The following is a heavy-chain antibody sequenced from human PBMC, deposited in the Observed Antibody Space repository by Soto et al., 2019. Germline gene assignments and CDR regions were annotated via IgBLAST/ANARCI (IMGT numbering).Heavy chain of an antibody. V-gene: IGHV1-69*13. CDR3: ARGGVATFYFDY. J-gene: IGHJ4*02. CDR1: GGSFSTYT. D-gene: IGHD2-21*02. CDR2: IVPIFETG. Sequence: ASVKVSCKACGGSFSTYTINWVRQAPGHGLEWMGGIVPIFETGNYTQKFQGRVKITANASTRTAYMQLSSLAYEDTGVYYCARGGVATFYFDYWRQGTLVTVSS.